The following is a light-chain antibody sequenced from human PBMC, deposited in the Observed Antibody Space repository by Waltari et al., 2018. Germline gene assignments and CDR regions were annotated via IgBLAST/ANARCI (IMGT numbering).Light chain of an antibody. V-gene: IGLV8-61*01. CDR3: SLYMGSGIWV. CDR2: KGS. Sequence: QTVVTQEPSLSVSPGGTVTLTCALTSCSVSTTSSATWYQQTPGQPPSTLVYKGSSRSSGVPDLFSGSILGNKAALTITGAQADDESNYYCSLYMGSGIWVFGGGTKLTVL. J-gene: IGLJ3*02. CDR1: SCSVSTTSS.